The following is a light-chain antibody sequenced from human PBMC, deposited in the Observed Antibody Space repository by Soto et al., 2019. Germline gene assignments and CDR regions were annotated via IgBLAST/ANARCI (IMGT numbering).Light chain of an antibody. CDR3: QQYHTYST. J-gene: IGKJ1*01. CDR2: DAS. V-gene: IGKV1-5*01. Sequence: DIQMTQSPSTLCAARCDVVTITCRASQSISSWVAWYQQKPGKAPKLLIYDASNLKSGVPSRFSGSGSGTEFTLTISSLQTDDFATYYCQQYHTYSTFGQGTKVDI. CDR1: QSISSW.